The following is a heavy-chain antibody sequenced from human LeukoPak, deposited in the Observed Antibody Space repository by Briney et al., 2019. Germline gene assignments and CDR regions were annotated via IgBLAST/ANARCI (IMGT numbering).Heavy chain of an antibody. CDR2: ISSSSSHM. CDR3: VRDSGSSYGYYFLH. Sequence: PGGSLRLSCAASGFSFSGYSMNWVRQAPGKGLEWVSSISSSSSHMFYADSVEGRFSISRDNANNSLYLQMNSLRAEDTAVYYCVRDSGSSYGYYFLHWGQGTLVTVSS. D-gene: IGHD1-26*01. CDR1: GFSFSGYS. V-gene: IGHV3-21*01. J-gene: IGHJ1*01.